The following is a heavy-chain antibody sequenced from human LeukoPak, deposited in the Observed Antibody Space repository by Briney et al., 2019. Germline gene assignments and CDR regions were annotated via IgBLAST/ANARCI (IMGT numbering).Heavy chain of an antibody. CDR1: GYTFTRYG. V-gene: IGHV1-18*01. J-gene: IGHJ4*02. Sequence: ATVKVSCKASGYTFTRYGISWVRQAPGQGLEWMGWISAYNGNTNYAQKLQGRVTMTTDTSTSTAYMELRSLRSDDTAVYYCARDGGVNYGDYAADYWGQGTLVTVSS. CDR2: ISAYNGNT. D-gene: IGHD4-17*01. CDR3: ARDGGVNYGDYAADY.